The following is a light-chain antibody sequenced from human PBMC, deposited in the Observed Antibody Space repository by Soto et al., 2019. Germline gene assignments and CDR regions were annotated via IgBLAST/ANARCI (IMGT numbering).Light chain of an antibody. Sequence: DIQMTQSPSFVSASVGDRVTITCRASQGINSWLAWYQQRPGQGPKLLIYDASSLQTGVPSRFSGSGSGTDFTLTISSLEPEDSATYYCQQVLSFPLTFGGGTKVEIK. CDR1: QGINSW. CDR3: QQVLSFPLT. J-gene: IGKJ4*01. CDR2: DAS. V-gene: IGKV1-12*01.